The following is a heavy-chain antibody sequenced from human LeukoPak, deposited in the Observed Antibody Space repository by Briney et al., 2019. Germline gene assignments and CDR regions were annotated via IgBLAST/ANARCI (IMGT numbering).Heavy chain of an antibody. J-gene: IGHJ6*02. Sequence: GGSLRLSCVASGFTFSNYWMSWVRQAPGKGLEWVANIKQDGSEIYYVGSVKGRFTISRDDAKTSLYLQMNSLRAEDTAMYYCARGVNRPNYYYYGMDVWGQGTTVTVSS. V-gene: IGHV3-7*01. CDR3: ARGVNRPNYYYYGMDV. CDR1: GFTFSNYW. CDR2: IKQDGSEI. D-gene: IGHD4-11*01.